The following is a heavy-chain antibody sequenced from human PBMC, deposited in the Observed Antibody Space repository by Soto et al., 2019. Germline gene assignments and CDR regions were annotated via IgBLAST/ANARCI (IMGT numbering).Heavy chain of an antibody. J-gene: IGHJ5*02. CDR3: ARDPDYGDYLDLKWFDP. V-gene: IGHV3-23*01. CDR2: ISGSGGST. Sequence: AGGSLRLSCAASGFTFSSYAMSWVRQAPGKGLEWVSAISGSGGSTYYADSVKGRFIISRDNAKNSLFLQMTSLRADDTAVYYCARDPDYGDYLDLKWFDPWGQGTLVTVSS. D-gene: IGHD4-17*01. CDR1: GFTFSSYA.